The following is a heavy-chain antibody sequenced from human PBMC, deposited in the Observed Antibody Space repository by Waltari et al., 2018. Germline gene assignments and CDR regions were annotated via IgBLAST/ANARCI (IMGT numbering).Heavy chain of an antibody. Sequence: GESGGGLVKPGGSLRLSCAASGFTFSSYSMNWVRQAPGKGLEWVSSISSSSSYIYYADSVKGRFTISRDNAKNSLYLQMNSLRAEDTAVYYCARDPNGDYYGSGGVGFDPWGQGTLVTVSS. CDR3: ARDPNGDYYGSGGVGFDP. D-gene: IGHD3-10*01. V-gene: IGHV3-21*01. CDR1: GFTFSSYS. J-gene: IGHJ5*02. CDR2: ISSSSSYI.